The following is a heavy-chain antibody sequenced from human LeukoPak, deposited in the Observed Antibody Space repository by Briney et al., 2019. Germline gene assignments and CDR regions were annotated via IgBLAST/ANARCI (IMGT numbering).Heavy chain of an antibody. V-gene: IGHV3-11*05. CDR2: ISSSSSYT. J-gene: IGHJ4*02. D-gene: IGHD2-2*01. CDR3: ARVDIVVVPAAQAYFDY. CDR1: GFTFSSYD. Sequence: GGSLRLSCAASGFTFSSYDMSWIRQAPGKGLEWVSYISSSSSYTNYADSVKGRFTISRDNAKNSLYLQMNSLRAEDTAVYYCARVDIVVVPAAQAYFDYWGQGTLVTVSS.